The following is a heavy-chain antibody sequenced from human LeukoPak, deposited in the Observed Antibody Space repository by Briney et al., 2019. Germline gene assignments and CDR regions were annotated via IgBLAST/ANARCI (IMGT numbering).Heavy chain of an antibody. CDR1: GFTFSRYC. Sequence: PGRSLSLSCAASGFTFSRYCMHWVRQAPGTGLEWVAVISYDGSNKYYADSVKGRLTISRDKSKTTLYLQMNSLRAEDTAVYYCAKTRGYDWTTYGMDVGGQGTTVTASS. D-gene: IGHD3-3*01. CDR2: ISYDGSNK. J-gene: IGHJ6*02. V-gene: IGHV3-30*18. CDR3: AKTRGYDWTTYGMDV.